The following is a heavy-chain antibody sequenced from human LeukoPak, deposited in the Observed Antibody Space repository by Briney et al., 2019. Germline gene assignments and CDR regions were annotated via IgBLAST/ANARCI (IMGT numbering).Heavy chain of an antibody. D-gene: IGHD3-10*01. V-gene: IGHV4-59*11. CDR1: GGSIGSHY. CDR2: IYYSGTT. J-gene: IGHJ3*02. Sequence: SETLSLTCTVSGGSIGSHYWSWSRQPPGKGLEWIGYIYYSGTTNYNPSLKSRVTMSVDTSKNQFSMKLTSVTAADTAVYYCVRDVALVWFGEFSAKDVSDIWGQGTKVTVSS. CDR3: VRDVALVWFGEFSAKDVSDI.